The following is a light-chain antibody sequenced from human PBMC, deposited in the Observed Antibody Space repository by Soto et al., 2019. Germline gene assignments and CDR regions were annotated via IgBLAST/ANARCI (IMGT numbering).Light chain of an antibody. CDR3: QQRSSWPPMYT. V-gene: IGKV3-11*01. CDR1: QILSGH. CDR2: DAS. J-gene: IGKJ2*01. Sequence: EIVLTQSPATLSLSPGESATLSCRASQILSGHLAWYQQKPGQPPRLLIYDASNRATGIPARFSGSGSGTDFTLTIGSLEPGDFAVYYCQQRSSWPPMYTFCQGTKLEIK.